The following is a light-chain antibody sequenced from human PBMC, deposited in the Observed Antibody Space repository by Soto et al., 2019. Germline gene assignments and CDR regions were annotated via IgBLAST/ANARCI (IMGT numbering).Light chain of an antibody. V-gene: IGLV2-14*01. Sequence: QSALTQPASVSGSPGQSITISCTGTSSDVGAYNYVSWYQQHPGKAPKLMICDVSDRPSGVSTRFSGSKSGNTASLTISGLQAEGEADYYCSSYTSGSTPWVFGTGTKVTVL. CDR3: SSYTSGSTPWV. CDR2: DVS. CDR1: SSDVGAYNY. J-gene: IGLJ1*01.